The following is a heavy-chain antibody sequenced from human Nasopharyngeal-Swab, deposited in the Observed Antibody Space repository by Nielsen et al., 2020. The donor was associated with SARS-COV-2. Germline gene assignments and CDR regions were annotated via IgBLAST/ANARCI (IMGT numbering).Heavy chain of an antibody. CDR2: ISSSSSYI. J-gene: IGHJ4*02. D-gene: IGHD3-16*02. Sequence: GESLKISCAASGFTFSSYSMNWVRQAPGKGLEWVSSISSSSSYIYYADSVKGRFTISRDNSKNTLYLQMNSLRAEDTAVYYCATSYFGGLRLGELSFDYWGQGTLVTVSS. CDR3: ATSYFGGLRLGELSFDY. V-gene: IGHV3-21*04. CDR1: GFTFSSYS.